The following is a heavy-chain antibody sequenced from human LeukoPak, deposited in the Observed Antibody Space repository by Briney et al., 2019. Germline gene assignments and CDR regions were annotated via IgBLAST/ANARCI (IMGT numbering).Heavy chain of an antibody. V-gene: IGHV4-59*12. CDR3: ARVSYYYDSSGFDAFDI. J-gene: IGHJ3*02. CDR1: GGSISSYY. CDR2: IYYSGST. D-gene: IGHD3-22*01. Sequence: SETLSLTCTVSGGSISSYYWSWIRQPPGKGLEWIGYIYYSGSTNYNPSLKSRVTISVDTSKNQFSLKLSSVTAADTAVYYCARVSYYYDSSGFDAFDIWGQGTMVTVSS.